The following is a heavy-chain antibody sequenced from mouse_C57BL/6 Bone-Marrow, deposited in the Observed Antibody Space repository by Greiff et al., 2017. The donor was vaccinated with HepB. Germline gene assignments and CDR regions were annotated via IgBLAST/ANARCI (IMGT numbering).Heavy chain of an antibody. D-gene: IGHD3-1*01. CDR1: GFTFTDYY. Sequence: EVHLVESGGGLVQPGGSLSLSCAASGFTFTDYYMSWVRQPPGKALEWLGFIRNKANGYTTEYSASVKGRFTISRDNSQSILYLQMNALRAEDSATSDSASCGKRKGGTVLYAMDCWGQGTSVTVSS. J-gene: IGHJ4*01. CDR3: ASCGKRKGGTVLYAMDC. CDR2: IRNKANGYTT. V-gene: IGHV7-3*01.